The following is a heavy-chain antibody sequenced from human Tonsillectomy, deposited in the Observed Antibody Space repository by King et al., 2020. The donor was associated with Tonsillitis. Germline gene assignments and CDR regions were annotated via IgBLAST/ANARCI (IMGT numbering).Heavy chain of an antibody. CDR2: IYYSGST. V-gene: IGHV4-30-4*01. D-gene: IGHD5-12*01. CDR1: GGSISSGDYY. J-gene: IGHJ4*02. CDR3: ARRLGGYDFYDY. Sequence: LQLQESGPGLVKPSQTLSLTCTVSGGSISSGDYYWSWIRQPPGKGLEWIGYIYYSGSTYYNPSLKSRVTISVDTSKNQFSLKLSSVTAADTAVYYCARRLGGYDFYDYGGQGTLVTVSS.